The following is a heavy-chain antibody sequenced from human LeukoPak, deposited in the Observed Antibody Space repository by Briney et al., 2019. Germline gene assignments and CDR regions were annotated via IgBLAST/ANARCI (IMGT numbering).Heavy chain of an antibody. CDR1: GFSFSSYS. J-gene: IGHJ4*02. Sequence: GGSLKLSCAASGFSFSSYSMNWARQSPGKGLEWDSYISSSSSTISYADSVKGRFTISRDNAKNSLYLQMNSLRAEDTAVYYCARAKEFGGSYLFDYWGQGTLVTVSS. D-gene: IGHD1-26*01. CDR3: ARAKEFGGSYLFDY. V-gene: IGHV3-48*01. CDR2: ISSSSSTI.